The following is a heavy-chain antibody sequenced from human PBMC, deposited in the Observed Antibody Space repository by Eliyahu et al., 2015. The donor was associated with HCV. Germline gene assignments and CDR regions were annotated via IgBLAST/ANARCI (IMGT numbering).Heavy chain of an antibody. CDR2: IYTYGRT. CDR1: GASIXXHX. CDR3: AKDTALPTGRQYYYYTGMDL. J-gene: IGHJ6*02. Sequence: QVQLQESGPGLVRSSETLSLTCSVSGASIXXHXXXWXRXPAGRGLEWIXRIYTYGRTNYNPSLKSRVIMSVDTSTNQLSLRLTSVTAADSAVYYCAKDTALPTGRQYYYYTGMDLWGQGTTVTVS. D-gene: IGHD3-10*01. V-gene: IGHV4-4*07.